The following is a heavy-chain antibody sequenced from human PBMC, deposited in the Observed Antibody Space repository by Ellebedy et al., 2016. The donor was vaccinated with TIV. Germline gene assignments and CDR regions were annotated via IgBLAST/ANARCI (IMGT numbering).Heavy chain of an antibody. D-gene: IGHD5-12*01. Sequence: GESLKISCAASGFTFSDYYMNWIRQAPGKGLEWVPYISSNSGSTNYVDSVKGRFIISRDNAKNSLYLQMNSLRAEDTAVYYCARDLGHSGYDLFDSWGQGTLVTVSA. CDR2: ISSNSGST. V-gene: IGHV3-11*05. CDR1: GFTFSDYY. CDR3: ARDLGHSGYDLFDS. J-gene: IGHJ4*02.